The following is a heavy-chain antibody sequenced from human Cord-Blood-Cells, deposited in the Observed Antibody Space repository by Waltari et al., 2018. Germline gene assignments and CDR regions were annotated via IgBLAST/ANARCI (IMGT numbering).Heavy chain of an antibody. Sequence: EVQLVESGGGLVQPGGSLRLSCAASGFTFSSYWMSWVRQAPGKGLEWVDNIKQDGSEKYYVDSVKGRFTISRDNAKNSLYLQMNSLRAEDTAVYYCASMHVDTAMDFDLWGRGTLVTVSS. CDR2: IKQDGSEK. D-gene: IGHD5-18*01. CDR1: GFTFSSYW. V-gene: IGHV3-7*05. J-gene: IGHJ2*01. CDR3: ASMHVDTAMDFDL.